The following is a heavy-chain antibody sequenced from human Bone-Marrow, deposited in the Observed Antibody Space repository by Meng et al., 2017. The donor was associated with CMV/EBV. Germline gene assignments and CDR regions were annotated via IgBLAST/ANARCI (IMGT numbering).Heavy chain of an antibody. Sequence: SVKVSSKASAGTFSSYAISWVRQAPGQGLEWMGGIIPIFGTANYAQKFQGRVTITTDESTSTAYMELISLRSEDTAVYYCASSLYCSSTSCYPWENYYYYGMDVWGQGTTVTVSS. V-gene: IGHV1-69*05. D-gene: IGHD2-2*01. CDR2: IIPIFGTA. J-gene: IGHJ6*02. CDR3: ASSLYCSSTSCYPWENYYYYGMDV. CDR1: AGTFSSYA.